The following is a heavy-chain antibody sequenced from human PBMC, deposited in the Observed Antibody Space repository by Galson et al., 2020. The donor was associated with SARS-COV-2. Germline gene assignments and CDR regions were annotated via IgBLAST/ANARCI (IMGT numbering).Heavy chain of an antibody. J-gene: IGHJ4*02. CDR2: INSSGST. CDR1: GGSFSGYY. D-gene: IGHD2-8*02. V-gene: IGHV4-34*01. Sequence: SETLSLTCAVYGGSFSGYYWSWIRQPPGKGLEWIGEINSSGSTNYNPSLKSRVTISVDTSKNQFSLKLSSVTAADTAVYYCAREENFFLGGTATRMCYFDYGGRGTLATVSS. CDR3: AREENFFLGGTATRMCYFDY.